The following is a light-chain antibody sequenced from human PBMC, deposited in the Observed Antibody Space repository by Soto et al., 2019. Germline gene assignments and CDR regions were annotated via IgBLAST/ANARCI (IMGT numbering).Light chain of an antibody. CDR3: SSYAGSNNVI. V-gene: IGLV2-8*01. CDR1: SSDVGGYKY. Sequence: QSALTQPPSASGSPGQSVTISCTGTSSDVGGYKYVSWYQQHPGKAPTLMIYEVSKRPSGVPDRFSGSKSGNTASLTVYGLQAEDEADYFCSSYAGSNNVIFGGGTKVTVL. CDR2: EVS. J-gene: IGLJ2*01.